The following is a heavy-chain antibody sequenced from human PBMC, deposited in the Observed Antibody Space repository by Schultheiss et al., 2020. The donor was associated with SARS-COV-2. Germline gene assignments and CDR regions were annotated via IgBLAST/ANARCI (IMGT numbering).Heavy chain of an antibody. V-gene: IGHV4-34*01. CDR3: ARGLEVITRWNWFGP. CDR2: INHSGST. J-gene: IGHJ5*02. D-gene: IGHD3-22*01. Sequence: GSLRLSCAVYGGSFSGYYWSWIRQPPGKGLEWIGEINHSGSTNYNPSLKSRVTISVDTSKNQFSLKLSSVTAADTAVYYCARGLEVITRWNWFGPWGQGTLVTVSS. CDR1: GGSFSGYY.